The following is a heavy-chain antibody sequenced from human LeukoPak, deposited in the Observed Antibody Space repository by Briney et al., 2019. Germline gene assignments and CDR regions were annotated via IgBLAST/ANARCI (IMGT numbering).Heavy chain of an antibody. CDR2: ISGSGGST. CDR3: AKEAWGYSGYDYY. Sequence: GGSLRLSCAASGFTFSSYGMSWVRQAPGKGLEWVSAISGSGGSTYYADSVRGRFTISRDNSKNTLYLQMNSLRTEDTAVYYCAKEAWGYSGYDYYWGQGTLVTVSS. CDR1: GFTFSSYG. V-gene: IGHV3-23*01. J-gene: IGHJ4*02. D-gene: IGHD5-12*01.